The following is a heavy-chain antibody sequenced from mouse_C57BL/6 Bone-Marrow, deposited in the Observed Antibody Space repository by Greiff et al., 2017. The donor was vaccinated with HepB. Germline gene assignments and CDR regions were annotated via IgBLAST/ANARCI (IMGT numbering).Heavy chain of an antibody. D-gene: IGHD2-1*01. Sequence: EVKLVESGGGLVQPGGSLKLSCAASGFTFSDYGMAWVRQAPRKGPEWVAFISNLAYSIYYADTVTGRFTISRENAKNTLYLEMSSLRSEDTAMYYCARLYYGNDWYFDVWGTGTTVTVSS. J-gene: IGHJ1*03. CDR1: GFTFSDYG. CDR3: ARLYYGNDWYFDV. CDR2: ISNLAYSI. V-gene: IGHV5-15*01.